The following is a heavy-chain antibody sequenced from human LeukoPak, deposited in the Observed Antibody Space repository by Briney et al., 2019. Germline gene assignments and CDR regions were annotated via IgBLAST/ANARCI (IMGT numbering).Heavy chain of an antibody. CDR1: GGSISSGGYY. D-gene: IGHD6-13*01. CDR2: IYYSGST. CDR3: ARMSITAAGTGFDY. Sequence: SQTLSLTCTVSGGSISSGGYYWSWIRQHPGKGLEWIGYIYYSGSTNYNPSLRSRVTISVDTSKNQFSLKLSSVTAADTAVYYCARMSITAAGTGFDYWGLGTLVTVSS. V-gene: IGHV4-31*03. J-gene: IGHJ4*02.